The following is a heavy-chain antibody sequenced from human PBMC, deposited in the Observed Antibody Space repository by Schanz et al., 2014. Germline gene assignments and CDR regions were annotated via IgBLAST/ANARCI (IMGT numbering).Heavy chain of an antibody. CDR2: LTEGGGGT. D-gene: IGHD3-22*01. V-gene: IGHV3-23*04. CDR3: AKQHGVIQQVSDY. Sequence: EVQLVESGGGLAQPGGSLRLSCAASGITFSDYYMTWIRQAPGKGLEWVSGLTEGGGGTYYTDAVKGRFTISRDSSKNTLYLQMNSLRADDTAVYYCAKQHGVIQQVSDYWGQGTLVTVSS. CDR1: GITFSDYY. J-gene: IGHJ4*02.